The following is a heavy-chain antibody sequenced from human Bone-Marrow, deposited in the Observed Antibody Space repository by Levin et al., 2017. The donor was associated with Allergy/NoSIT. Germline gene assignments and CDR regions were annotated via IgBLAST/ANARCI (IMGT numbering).Heavy chain of an antibody. D-gene: IGHD4-17*01. V-gene: IGHV3-33*01. CDR1: GFTFSAFG. Sequence: GGSLRLSCAASGFTFSAFGMHWVRQAPGRGLEWVAVIWYDGSHKFYADSVKGRFTISRDNSKNTLYLQMNSLRAEDTAVYYWARIRLDYWCQGTLVTVSS. CDR3: ARIRLDY. CDR2: IWYDGSHK. J-gene: IGHJ4*02.